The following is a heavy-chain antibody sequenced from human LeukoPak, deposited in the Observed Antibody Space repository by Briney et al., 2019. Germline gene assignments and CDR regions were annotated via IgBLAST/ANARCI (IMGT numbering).Heavy chain of an antibody. CDR2: ISSSSSYI. Sequence: GGSLRLSCAASGFTFSSYSMNWVRQAPGKGLEWVSSISSSSSYIYYADSVKGRFTISRDNAKNSLYLQMNSLRAEGTAVYYCARDSLPDYTLNLYGMDVWGQGTTVTVSS. CDR1: GFTFSSYS. CDR3: ARDSLPDYTLNLYGMDV. J-gene: IGHJ6*02. V-gene: IGHV3-21*01. D-gene: IGHD4-11*01.